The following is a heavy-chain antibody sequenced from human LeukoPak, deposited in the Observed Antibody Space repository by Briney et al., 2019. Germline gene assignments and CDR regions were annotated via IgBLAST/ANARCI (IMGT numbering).Heavy chain of an antibody. CDR1: GFTFSSYW. J-gene: IGHJ6*03. CDR2: INSDGSST. Sequence: GGSLRLSCAASGFTFSSYWMHWVRQAPGKGLVWVSRINSDGSSTSYADSVKGRFTISRDNAKNTLYLQMNSLRAEDTAVYYCARGARGYYYYMDVWGKGTTVTVS. V-gene: IGHV3-74*01. CDR3: ARGARGYYYYMDV. D-gene: IGHD3-10*01.